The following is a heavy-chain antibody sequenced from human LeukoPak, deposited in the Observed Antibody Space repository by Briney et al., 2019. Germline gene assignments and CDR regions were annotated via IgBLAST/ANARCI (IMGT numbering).Heavy chain of an antibody. CDR1: GFTVSSNY. CDR3: ARGSANYYDSSGPTGDFDY. V-gene: IGHV3-53*01. CDR2: IYSGGST. J-gene: IGHJ4*02. Sequence: GGSLRLSCAASGFTVSSNYMSWVRQAPGKGLEWVSVIYSGGSTYYADSVKGRLTVSRDNSKNTLYLQMNSLRAEDTAVYYCARGSANYYDSSGPTGDFDYWGQGTLVTVSS. D-gene: IGHD3-22*01.